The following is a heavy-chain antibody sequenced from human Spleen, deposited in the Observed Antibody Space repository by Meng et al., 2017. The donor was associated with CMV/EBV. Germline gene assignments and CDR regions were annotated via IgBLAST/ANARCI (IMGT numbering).Heavy chain of an antibody. V-gene: IGHV4-59*01. J-gene: IGHJ3*02. Sequence: SETLSLTCTVSGGSISSYYWSWIRQPPGKGLEWIGYIYYSGSTNYNPSLKSRVTISVDTSKNQFSLKLSSVTAADTAVYYCARALYYYDSSGYYHGNAFDIWGQGTMVTV. D-gene: IGHD3-22*01. CDR1: GGSISSYY. CDR3: ARALYYYDSSGYYHGNAFDI. CDR2: IYYSGST.